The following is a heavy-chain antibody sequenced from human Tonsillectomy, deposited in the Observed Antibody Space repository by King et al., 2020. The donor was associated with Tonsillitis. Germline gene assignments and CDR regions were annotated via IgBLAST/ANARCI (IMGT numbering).Heavy chain of an antibody. CDR2: ISGSGGST. J-gene: IGHJ6*02. Sequence: VQLVESGGGLVQPGGSLRLSCAASGFTFSSYAMSWVRQAPGKGLEWVSAISGSGGSTYYADSVKGRFTISRDNSKNTLYRQMNSLRAEDTAVYYCAKGIVLPYFDWLDVRCRNYYYYGTDVWGQGTTVTVSS. V-gene: IGHV3-23*04. CDR3: AKGIVLPYFDWLDVRCRNYYYYGTDV. CDR1: GFTFSSYA. D-gene: IGHD3-9*01.